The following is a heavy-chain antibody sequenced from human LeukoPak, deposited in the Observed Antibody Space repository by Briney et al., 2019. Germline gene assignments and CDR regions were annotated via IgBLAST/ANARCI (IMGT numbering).Heavy chain of an antibody. CDR1: GGSIFRSDYY. J-gene: IGHJ3*02. CDR2: LYSSGSA. D-gene: IGHD2-15*01. Sequence: SETLSLTCTVSGGSIFRSDYYWGWIRQTPGKGLEWIGSLYSSGSAYYNPSLKSRVTISLDMAKNQLSLKLSPVTAADTAVYYCARGQGYCSGGSCYQYLDAFDIWGQGTMVTVSS. CDR3: ARGQGYCSGGSCYQYLDAFDI. V-gene: IGHV4-39*07.